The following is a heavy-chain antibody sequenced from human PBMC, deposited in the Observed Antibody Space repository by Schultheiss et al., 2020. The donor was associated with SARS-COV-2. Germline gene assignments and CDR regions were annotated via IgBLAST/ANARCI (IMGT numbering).Heavy chain of an antibody. Sequence: GGSLRLSCAASGFTFSSYDMHWVRQAPGKGLEWVAVISYDGSNKYYADSVKGRFTISRDNSKNTLYLQMNSLRAEDTAVYYCAKVARDIVATPPLFFDYWGQGTLVTVSS. J-gene: IGHJ4*02. CDR2: ISYDGSNK. CDR1: GFTFSSYD. V-gene: IGHV3-30*18. D-gene: IGHD5-12*01. CDR3: AKVARDIVATPPLFFDY.